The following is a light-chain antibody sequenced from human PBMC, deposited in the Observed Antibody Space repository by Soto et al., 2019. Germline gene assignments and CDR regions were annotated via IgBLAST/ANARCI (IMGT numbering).Light chain of an antibody. Sequence: EIVLTQSPATLSLSPGERATLSCRASQSVSSYLAWYQQKPGQAPRLLIYDASNRATGIPARFSGSGSGTDFTLTISSLEPADFAVYYCQQRSNWPPGYTFGQGTKLEIK. CDR3: QQRSNWPPGYT. V-gene: IGKV3-11*01. CDR1: QSVSSY. CDR2: DAS. J-gene: IGKJ2*01.